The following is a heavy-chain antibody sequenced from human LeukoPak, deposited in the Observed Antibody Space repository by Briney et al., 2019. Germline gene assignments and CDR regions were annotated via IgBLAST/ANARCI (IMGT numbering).Heavy chain of an antibody. CDR2: IIPIFGTA. J-gene: IGHJ6*03. Sequence: SVKVSCKASGGTFSSYAISWVRQAPGQGLEWMGRIIPIFGTANYAQKFQGRVTITADKSTGTAYMELSSLRSEDTAVYYCARTAIKGPYYYMDVWGKGTTVTVSS. V-gene: IGHV1-69*06. CDR1: GGTFSSYA. CDR3: ARTAIKGPYYYMDV.